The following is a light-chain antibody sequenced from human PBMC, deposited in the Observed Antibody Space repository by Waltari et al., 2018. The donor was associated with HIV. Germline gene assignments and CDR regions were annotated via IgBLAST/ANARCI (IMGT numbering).Light chain of an antibody. CDR1: TGAVPSGHY. Sequence: QAVVTQEPSLTVSPGGTVLLTCGSNTGAVPSGHYPYWFQQKPGQAPRTLIYDTSTKHSWTPARFSGSLLGGKAARTLSGAQPEDEAEYYCLLSYSDTRGGVFGGGTKLTVL. J-gene: IGLJ3*02. CDR2: DTS. V-gene: IGLV7-46*01. CDR3: LLSYSDTRGGV.